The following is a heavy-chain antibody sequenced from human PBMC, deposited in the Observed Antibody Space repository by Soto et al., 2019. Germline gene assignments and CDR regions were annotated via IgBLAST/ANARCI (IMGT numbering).Heavy chain of an antibody. D-gene: IGHD2-15*01. J-gene: IGHJ4*02. Sequence: PGGSLRLSCAASGFTFSSYSMNWVRQAPGKGLEWVSSISSSSSYIYYADSVKGRFTISRDNAKNSLYLQMNSLRAEDTAVYYCARSLPCSGGSCYSTPPDYWGQGTLVTVSS. CDR2: ISSSSSYI. CDR3: ARSLPCSGGSCYSTPPDY. CDR1: GFTFSSYS. V-gene: IGHV3-21*01.